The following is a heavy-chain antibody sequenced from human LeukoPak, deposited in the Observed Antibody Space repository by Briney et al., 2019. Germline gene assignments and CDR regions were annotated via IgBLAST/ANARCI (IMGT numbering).Heavy chain of an antibody. CDR3: ARQSTIFGVVITSHFDY. V-gene: IGHV4-59*08. D-gene: IGHD3-3*01. Sequence: TSETLSLTCTVSGGSISSYYWSWIRQPPGKGLEWIGYIYYSGSTNYNPSLKSRVTISVDTSKNQFSLKLSSVTAADTAVYYCARQSTIFGVVITSHFDYWGQGTLVTVSS. CDR2: IYYSGST. J-gene: IGHJ4*02. CDR1: GGSISSYY.